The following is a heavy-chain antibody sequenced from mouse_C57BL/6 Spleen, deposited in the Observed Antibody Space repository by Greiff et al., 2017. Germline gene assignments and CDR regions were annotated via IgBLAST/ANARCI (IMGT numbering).Heavy chain of an antibody. CDR2: INPSNGGT. V-gene: IGHV1-53*01. J-gene: IGHJ2*01. CDR3: EIKYYGSSYVQDY. CDR1: GYTFTSYW. D-gene: IGHD1-1*01. Sequence: QVQLQQSGPELVKPGASVKLSCKASGYTFTSYWMHWVKQRPGQGLEWIGNINPSNGGTNYNEKFKSKATLTVDKSSSTAYMQLSSLTSEDSAVYYCEIKYYGSSYVQDYWSQGTTLTVSS.